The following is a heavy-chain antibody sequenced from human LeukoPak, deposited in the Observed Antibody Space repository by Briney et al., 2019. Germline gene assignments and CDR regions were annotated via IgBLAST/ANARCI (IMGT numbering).Heavy chain of an antibody. D-gene: IGHD3-16*01. CDR1: GFTFSRFA. CDR2: ISYDGSDK. V-gene: IGHV3-30*01. Sequence: GGSLRLSCAASGFTFSRFAFQWVRQAPGKGLEWVTAISYDGSDKFYADSVKGRFTISRDSSKDTLYLQMNSLRTEDTALYYCARAGFGAGDYYYHMDVWGKGTTVTVSS. CDR3: ARAGFGAGDYYYHMDV. J-gene: IGHJ6*03.